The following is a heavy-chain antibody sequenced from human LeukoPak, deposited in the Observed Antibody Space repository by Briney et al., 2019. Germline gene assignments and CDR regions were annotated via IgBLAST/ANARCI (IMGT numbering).Heavy chain of an antibody. CDR3: ARNAVVAATMGVDYYYYMDV. Sequence: PSETLSLTCTVSGGSISSYYWSWIRQPPGKGLEWIGYIYYSGSTNYNPSLKSRVTISVDTSKNQFSLKLSSVTAADTAVYYCARNAVVAATMGVDYYYYMDVWGKGTTVTVSS. V-gene: IGHV4-59*01. CDR1: GGSISSYY. J-gene: IGHJ6*03. CDR2: IYYSGST. D-gene: IGHD2-15*01.